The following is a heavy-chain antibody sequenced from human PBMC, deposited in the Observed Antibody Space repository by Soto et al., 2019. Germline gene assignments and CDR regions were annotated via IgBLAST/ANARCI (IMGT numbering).Heavy chain of an antibody. Sequence: ASVKVSCKASGYTFTSYGISWVRQAPGQGLEWMGWISAYNGNTNYAQKLQGRVTMTTDTSTSTAYMELRSLRSDDTAVYYCARVSLFIAVAAPFDYWGQGTLVTAPQ. CDR1: GYTFTSYG. J-gene: IGHJ4*02. D-gene: IGHD6-19*01. CDR3: ARVSLFIAVAAPFDY. V-gene: IGHV1-18*01. CDR2: ISAYNGNT.